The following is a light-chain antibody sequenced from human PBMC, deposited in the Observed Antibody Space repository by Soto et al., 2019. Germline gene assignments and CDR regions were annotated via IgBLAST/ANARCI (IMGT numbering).Light chain of an antibody. CDR2: GAS. CDR3: HQYGSSPRT. V-gene: IGKV3-20*01. CDR1: QSVSSSY. Sequence: EIVLTQSPGTLSLSPGDRATLSCRASQSVSSSYLAWYQQKPGQAPRLLIYGASIRATGIPDRFSGSGSGTDFTLTIRRLEPEDFAMYFCHQYGSSPRTLGQGTKVEIK. J-gene: IGKJ1*01.